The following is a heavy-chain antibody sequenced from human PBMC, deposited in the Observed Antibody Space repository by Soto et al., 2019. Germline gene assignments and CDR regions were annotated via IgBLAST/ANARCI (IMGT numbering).Heavy chain of an antibody. V-gene: IGHV4-34*01. CDR3: ARRPYYDFWSGPIDY. CDR1: GGSFSGYY. Sequence: QVQLQQWGAGLLKPSETLSLTCAVYGGSFSGYYWSWIRQPPGKGLEWIGEINHSGSTNYNPSLKSRVTISVDTSKNQFSLKLSSVTAADTAVYYCARRPYYDFWSGPIDYWGQGTLVTVSS. J-gene: IGHJ4*02. CDR2: INHSGST. D-gene: IGHD3-3*01.